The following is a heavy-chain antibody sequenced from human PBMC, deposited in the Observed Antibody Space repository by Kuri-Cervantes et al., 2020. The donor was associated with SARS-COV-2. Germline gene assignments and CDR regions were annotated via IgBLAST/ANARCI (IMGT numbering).Heavy chain of an antibody. V-gene: IGHV3-30-3*01. J-gene: IGHJ4*02. CDR1: ASTFSSYA. D-gene: IGHD2-21*01. CDR3: ARDRAGVHDY. CDR2: ISYDGSNK. Sequence: GGSLRLSCAASASTFSSYAMHWVRQAPGKELEWVAIISYDGSNKYYADSVKGRFTISRDNSKNTLYLQMNSLRAEDTAVYYCARDRAGVHDYWGQGTLVTVSS.